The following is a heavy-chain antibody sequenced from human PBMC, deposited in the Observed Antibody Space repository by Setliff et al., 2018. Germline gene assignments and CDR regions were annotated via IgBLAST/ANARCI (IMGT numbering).Heavy chain of an antibody. CDR2: IIPGLGIL. Sequence: GASVKVSCKASGGTFNTYGITWVRQAPAQGLEWMGGIIPGLGILDHAQKFQDRVTITADRSTGTAYMELSSLRSEDTAVYYCASRTHPHVITGITQGGGWWYYYYMDVWGKGTTVTVSS. J-gene: IGHJ6*03. CDR1: GGTFNTYG. V-gene: IGHV1-69*10. CDR3: ASRTHPHVITGITQGGGWWYYYYMDV. D-gene: IGHD1-7*01.